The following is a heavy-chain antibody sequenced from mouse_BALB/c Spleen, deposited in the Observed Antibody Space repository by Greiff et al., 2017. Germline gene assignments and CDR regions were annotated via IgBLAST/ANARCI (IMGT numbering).Heavy chain of an antibody. Sequence: EVHLVESGGGLVQPGGSRKLSCAASGFTFSSFGMHWVRQAPEKGLEWVAYISSGSSTIYYADTVKGRFTISRDKPKNTLFLQMTSLRSEDTAMYYCARRYGNYVQSYAMDYWGQGTSVTVSS. J-gene: IGHJ4*01. CDR2: ISSGSSTI. V-gene: IGHV5-17*02. CDR1: GFTFSSFG. D-gene: IGHD2-10*02. CDR3: ARRYGNYVQSYAMDY.